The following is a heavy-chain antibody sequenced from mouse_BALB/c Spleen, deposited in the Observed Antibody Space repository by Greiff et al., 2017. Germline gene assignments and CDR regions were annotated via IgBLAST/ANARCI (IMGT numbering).Heavy chain of an antibody. V-gene: IGHV5-17*02. CDR3: ARGTTVVATDFDV. J-gene: IGHJ1*01. CDR2: ISSGSSTI. Sequence: EVKVEESGGGLVQPGGSRKLSCAASGFTFSSFGMHWVRQAPEKGLEWVAYISSGSSTIYYADTVKGRFTISRDNPKNTLFLQMTSLRSEDTAMYYCARGTTVVATDFDVWGAGTTVTVSS. CDR1: GFTFSSFG. D-gene: IGHD1-1*01.